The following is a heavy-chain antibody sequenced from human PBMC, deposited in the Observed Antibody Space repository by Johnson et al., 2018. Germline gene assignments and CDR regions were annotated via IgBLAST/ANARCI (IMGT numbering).Heavy chain of an antibody. Sequence: QVQLQQWGAGLLKPSETXSLTCAVYGGSFSGYYWSWIRQPPGKGLEWIGEINHSGSTNYNPSLKSRVPISVDTSKNQFSLKLSSVTAADTAVYYCARGLRLAARRPLAYYYMDVWGKGTTVTVSS. D-gene: IGHD6-6*01. J-gene: IGHJ6*03. CDR1: GGSFSGYY. V-gene: IGHV4-34*01. CDR2: INHSGST. CDR3: ARGLRLAARRPLAYYYMDV.